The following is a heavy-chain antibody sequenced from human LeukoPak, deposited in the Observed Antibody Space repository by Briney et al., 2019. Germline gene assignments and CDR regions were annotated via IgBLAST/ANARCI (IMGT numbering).Heavy chain of an antibody. CDR1: GFTFSSYA. J-gene: IGHJ4*02. CDR3: ARDPSDFWSGYWTNYFDY. V-gene: IGHV3-30*04. D-gene: IGHD3-3*01. CDR2: ISYDGSNK. Sequence: PGGSLRLSCAASGFTFSSYAMHWVRQAPGKGLEWVAVISYDGSNKYYADSVKGRFTISRDNSKNTLYLQMNSLRAEDTAVYYCARDPSDFWSGYWTNYFDYWGQGTLVTVSS.